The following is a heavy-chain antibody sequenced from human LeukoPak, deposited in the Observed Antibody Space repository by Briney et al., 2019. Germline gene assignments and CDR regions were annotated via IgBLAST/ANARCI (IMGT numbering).Heavy chain of an antibody. V-gene: IGHV3-11*04. CDR2: ISSSGSTI. Sequence: GGSLRLSCAASGFTFSDYYMSWIRQAPGKGLEWVSYISSSGSTIYYADSVKGRFTISRDNAKNSLYLQMNSLRAEDTAVYYCARDHPRYCSSTSCDTVPLRWGQGTLVTVSS. CDR3: ARDHPRYCSSTSCDTVPLR. D-gene: IGHD2-2*02. J-gene: IGHJ4*02. CDR1: GFTFSDYY.